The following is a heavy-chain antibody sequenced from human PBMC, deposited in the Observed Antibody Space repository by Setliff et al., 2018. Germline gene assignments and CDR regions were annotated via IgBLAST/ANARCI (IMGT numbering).Heavy chain of an antibody. V-gene: IGHV4-39*07. D-gene: IGHD6-6*01. CDR2: TYYGGST. J-gene: IGHJ4*02. Sequence: PSETLSLTCTVSGASISGNSYYWAWIRQPPGKGLEWIVSTYYGGSTYYNPSLKSRVTMSVDTSKSQFSLKLTSVSAADTAVYFCARGRNIAARLLDSWGQGTLVTVSS. CDR1: GASISGNSYY. CDR3: ARGRNIAARLLDS.